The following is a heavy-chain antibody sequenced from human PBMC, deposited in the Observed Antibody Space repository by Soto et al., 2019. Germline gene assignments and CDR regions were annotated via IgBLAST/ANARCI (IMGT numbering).Heavy chain of an antibody. D-gene: IGHD2-2*01. CDR1: GYTFTSYD. CDR3: ASTGVVPAGGHYYYGMDV. J-gene: IGHJ6*02. CDR2: MNPNSGNT. V-gene: IGHV1-8*01. Sequence: ASVKVSCKASGYTFTSYDINWVRQATGQGLEWMGWMNPNSGNTGYAQKFQGRVTITRNTSMSTAYMELSSLRSEDTAVYYCASTGVVPAGGHYYYGMDVWGQGTTVTVSS.